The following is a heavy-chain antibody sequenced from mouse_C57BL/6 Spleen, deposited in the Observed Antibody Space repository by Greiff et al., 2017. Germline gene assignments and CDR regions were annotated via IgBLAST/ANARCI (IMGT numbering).Heavy chain of an antibody. D-gene: IGHD2-3*01. CDR1: GFTFSDYG. Sequence: DVKLVESGGGLVKPGGSLKLSCAASGFTFSDYGMHWVRQAPEKGLEWVAYISSGSSTIYYADPVKGRFTISRDNAKKTLFLQMTSLRSEDTAMYYGAPLYDGYSGGYAMDYWGQGTSVTVSS. CDR2: ISSGSSTI. J-gene: IGHJ4*01. V-gene: IGHV5-17*01. CDR3: APLYDGYSGGYAMDY.